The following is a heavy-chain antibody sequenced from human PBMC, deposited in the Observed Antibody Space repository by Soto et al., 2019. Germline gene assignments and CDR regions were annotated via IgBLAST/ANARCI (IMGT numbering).Heavy chain of an antibody. CDR3: ARDTYYYFWSGYLYYFDY. Sequence: QVQLQQWGAGLLKPSETLSLTCAVYGGSFSGYYWSWIRQPPGKGLEWIGEINHSGSTNYNPSLKRRVTISVDTSKNQFALKLSSVTAADTAVYSCARDTYYYFWSGYLYYFDYWGQGTLVTVSS. D-gene: IGHD3-3*01. CDR1: GGSFSGYY. V-gene: IGHV4-34*01. CDR2: INHSGST. J-gene: IGHJ4*02.